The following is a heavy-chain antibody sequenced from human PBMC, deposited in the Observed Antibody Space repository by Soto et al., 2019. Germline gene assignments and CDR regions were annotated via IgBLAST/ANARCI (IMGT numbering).Heavy chain of an antibody. Sequence: PGGSLRLSCAASGFTFSSYAMHWVRQAPGKGLEWVAVISYDGSNKYYADSVKGRFTISRDNSKNTLYLQMNSLRAEDTAVYYCARFFDYYDSSGSRWGQGTLVTVSS. CDR3: ARFFDYYDSSGSR. CDR2: ISYDGSNK. D-gene: IGHD3-22*01. J-gene: IGHJ4*02. V-gene: IGHV3-30-3*01. CDR1: GFTFSSYA.